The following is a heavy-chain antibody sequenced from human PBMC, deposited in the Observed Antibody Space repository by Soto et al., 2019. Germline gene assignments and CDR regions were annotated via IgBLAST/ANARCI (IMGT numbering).Heavy chain of an antibody. V-gene: IGHV4-38-2*01. Sequence: PSETLSLTCAVSGYSISTGYSWGWIRQPPGRGLEWIGTLHHSGTTFYSPSLQTRVTISLDTSKNRFSLELSPVTAADTAVYYCTRIYCSTTSCHINGMDFWGQGTTVTVSS. CDR1: GYSISTGYS. J-gene: IGHJ6*02. D-gene: IGHD2-2*02. CDR2: LHHSGTT. CDR3: TRIYCSTTSCHINGMDF.